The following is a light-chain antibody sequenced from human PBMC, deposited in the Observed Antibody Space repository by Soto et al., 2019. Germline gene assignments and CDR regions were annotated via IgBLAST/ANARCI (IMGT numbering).Light chain of an antibody. CDR2: GNT. CDR3: QSYDNSLSGVV. V-gene: IGLV1-40*01. CDR1: NSNIGSGYD. Sequence: HSVLTQPPSVSGAPGQRVTLSCTGSNSNIGSGYDVHWYQQLPGTAPKLLISGNTNRPSVVPDRFSGSKSGTSASLAITGLQAEDEADYYCQSYDNSLSGVVFGGGTQLTVL. J-gene: IGLJ2*01.